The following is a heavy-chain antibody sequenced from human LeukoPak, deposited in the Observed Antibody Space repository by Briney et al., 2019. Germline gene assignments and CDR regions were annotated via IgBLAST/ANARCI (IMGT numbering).Heavy chain of an antibody. CDR1: GFTFSSYS. J-gene: IGHJ4*02. CDR3: AKLYSYGYYFDY. Sequence: GGSLRLSCAASGFTFSSYSMNWVRQAPGKGLEWVSYISSSGSTYYADSVKGRFTISRDNSKNTLYLQMNSLRAEDTAVYYCAKLYSYGYYFDYWGQGTLVTVSS. V-gene: IGHV3-48*01. CDR2: ISSSGST. D-gene: IGHD5-18*01.